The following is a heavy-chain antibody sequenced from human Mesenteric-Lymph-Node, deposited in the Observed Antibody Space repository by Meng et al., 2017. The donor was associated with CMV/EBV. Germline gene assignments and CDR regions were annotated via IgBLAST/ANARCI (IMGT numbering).Heavy chain of an antibody. CDR1: GFTFISYG. CDR2: ISSSSSYI. CDR3: ARVRRYFDWVDY. V-gene: IGHV3-21*01. J-gene: IGHJ4*02. Sequence: GGSLRLSCAASGFTFISYGMSWVRQAPGKGLEWVSSISSSSSYIYYADSVKGRFTISRDNAKNSLYLQMNSLRAEDTAVYYCARVRRYFDWVDYWGQGMLVTVSS. D-gene: IGHD3-9*01.